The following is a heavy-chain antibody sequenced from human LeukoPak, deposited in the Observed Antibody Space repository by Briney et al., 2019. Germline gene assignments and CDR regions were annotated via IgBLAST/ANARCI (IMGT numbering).Heavy chain of an antibody. V-gene: IGHV3-66*01. CDR1: GFTVSSNY. CDR2: IYSGGST. J-gene: IGHJ3*01. CDR3: AKDGTTYYYDSSGRWV. Sequence: GGSLRLSCAASGFTVSSNYMSWVRQAPGKGLEWVSVIYSGGSTYYADSVKGRFTIPRDTSKNTLYLQMNSLRAEDTAVYYCAKDGTTYYYDSSGRWVWGQGTMVTVSS. D-gene: IGHD3-22*01.